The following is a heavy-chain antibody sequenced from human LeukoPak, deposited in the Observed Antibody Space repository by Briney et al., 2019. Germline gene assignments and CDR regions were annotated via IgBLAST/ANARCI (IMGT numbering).Heavy chain of an antibody. V-gene: IGHV3-21*01. D-gene: IGHD2-21*02. CDR2: ISSSSSYI. J-gene: IGHJ3*02. Sequence: GGSLGLSCAASGFTFSSYSMNWVRQAPGKGLEWVSSISSSSSYIYYADSVRGRFTISRDNAKNSLYLQMNSLRAEDTAVYYCAREGAYCGGDCYDAFDIWGQGTMVTVSS. CDR3: AREGAYCGGDCYDAFDI. CDR1: GFTFSSYS.